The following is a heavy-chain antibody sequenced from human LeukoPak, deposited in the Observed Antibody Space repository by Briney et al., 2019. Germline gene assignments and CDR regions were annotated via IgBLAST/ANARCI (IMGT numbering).Heavy chain of an antibody. CDR3: AKEIAVARWTDY. J-gene: IGHJ4*02. Sequence: NPGGSLRLSCAASGFTFSSYAMSWVRQAPGKGLEWVSAISGSGGSTYYADSVKGRFTISRDNSKNALYLQMNSLRAEDTAVYYCAKEIAVARWTDYWGQGTLVTVSS. V-gene: IGHV3-23*01. CDR2: ISGSGGST. CDR1: GFTFSSYA. D-gene: IGHD6-19*01.